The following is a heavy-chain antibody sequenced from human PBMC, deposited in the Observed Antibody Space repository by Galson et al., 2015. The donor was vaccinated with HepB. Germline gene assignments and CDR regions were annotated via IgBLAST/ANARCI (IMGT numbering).Heavy chain of an antibody. D-gene: IGHD3-3*01. J-gene: IGHJ6*03. CDR2: ISSSSSYI. V-gene: IGHV3-21*01. Sequence: SLRLSCAASGFNFSSYSVNWVRQAPGKGLEWVSSISSSSSYIYYADSVKGRFTISRDNAKNSLYLQMNSLRAEDTAVYYCARVRLYEVTPRWYYYYYMDVWGKGTTVTVSS. CDR3: ARVRLYEVTPRWYYYYYMDV. CDR1: GFNFSSYS.